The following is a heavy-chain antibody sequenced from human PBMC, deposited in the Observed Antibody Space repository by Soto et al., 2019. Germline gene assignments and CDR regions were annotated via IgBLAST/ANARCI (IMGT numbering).Heavy chain of an antibody. CDR3: ARVEVGCSGGSCYDWFDP. CDR2: MNPNSGNT. V-gene: IGHV1-8*01. J-gene: IGHJ5*02. D-gene: IGHD2-15*01. CDR1: GYTFTSYD. Sequence: QVQLVQSGAEVKKPGASVKVSCKASGYTFTSYDINWVRQATGQGLEWMGWMNPNSGNTGYAQKFQGRVTMTRNTSISTAYRELGSLRSEDTAVYYCARVEVGCSGGSCYDWFDPWGQGTLVTVSS.